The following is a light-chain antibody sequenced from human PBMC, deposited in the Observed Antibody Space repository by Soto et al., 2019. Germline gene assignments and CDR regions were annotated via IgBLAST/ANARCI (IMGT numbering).Light chain of an antibody. Sequence: QSALTQPASVSGSPGQSITISCTGTSSDIGRYKFVSWFQQHPGKAPKLMIFEGTKRPSGVSNRFSGSKSGNTASLTISGLQAEDEAIYFCSSSTNTNTLVIFGGGTKLTVL. J-gene: IGLJ2*01. CDR3: SSSTNTNTLVI. V-gene: IGLV2-14*01. CDR1: SSDIGRYKF. CDR2: EGT.